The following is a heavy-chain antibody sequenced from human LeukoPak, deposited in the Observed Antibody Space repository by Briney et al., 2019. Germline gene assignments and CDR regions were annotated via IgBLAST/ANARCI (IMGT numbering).Heavy chain of an antibody. D-gene: IGHD2-2*01. CDR2: INPRNAAT. J-gene: IGHJ5*02. V-gene: IGHV1-2*02. CDR1: GYTFTGHY. CDR3: ARDLGGPATNWFDP. Sequence: ASVKVSCKASGYTFTGHYLHWVRQVPGQGLEWMGWINPRNAATNYAQKFQGRVTMTRDTSISTVYMELSSLRSEDTAVYYCARDLGGPATNWFDPWGQGTLVTVSS.